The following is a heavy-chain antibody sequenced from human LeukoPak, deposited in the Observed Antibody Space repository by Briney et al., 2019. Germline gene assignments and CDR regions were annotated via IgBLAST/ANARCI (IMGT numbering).Heavy chain of an antibody. J-gene: IGHJ6*03. CDR1: GFTFSSYW. D-gene: IGHD1-26*01. CDR3: AREDRGYYIDYYYYMDV. V-gene: IGHV3-7*01. CDR2: IKQDGGEK. Sequence: GGSLRLSCAASGFTFSSYWMSWVRQAPGKGLEWVANIKQDGGEKYYVDSVKGRFTISRDNAKNSLYLQMNSLRAEDTAVYYCAREDRGYYIDYYYYMDVWGKGTTVTVSS.